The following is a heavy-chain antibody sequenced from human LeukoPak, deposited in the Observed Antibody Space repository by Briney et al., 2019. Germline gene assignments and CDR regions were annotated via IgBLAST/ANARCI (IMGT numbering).Heavy chain of an antibody. CDR2: ISAYNGNT. CDR1: GYTFTSYG. J-gene: IGHJ4*02. Sequence: ASVKVSCKASGYTFTSYGISWVRRAPGQGLEWMGWISAYNGNTNYAQKLQGRVTMTTDTSTSTAYMELRSLRSDDTAVYYCARGTTVVTPTTFDYWGQGTLVTVSS. CDR3: ARGTTVVTPTTFDY. V-gene: IGHV1-18*01. D-gene: IGHD4-23*01.